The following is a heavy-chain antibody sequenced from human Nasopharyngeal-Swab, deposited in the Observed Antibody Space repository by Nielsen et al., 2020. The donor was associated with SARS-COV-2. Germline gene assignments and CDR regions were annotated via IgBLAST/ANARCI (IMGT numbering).Heavy chain of an antibody. CDR1: GFTFSSYG. Sequence: GGSLRLSCAASGFTFSSYGMHWVRQAPGPGLEWVAVIWFDGSNDYYGDAVKGRLTVSRDNSKNVLYLQMNSLRVEDTAVYYCARDITGFGDGMDVWGQGTTVTVSS. CDR2: IWFDGSND. V-gene: IGHV3-33*01. D-gene: IGHD3-10*01. J-gene: IGHJ6*02. CDR3: ARDITGFGDGMDV.